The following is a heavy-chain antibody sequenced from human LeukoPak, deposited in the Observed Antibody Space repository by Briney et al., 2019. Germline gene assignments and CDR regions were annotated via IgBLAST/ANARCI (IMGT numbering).Heavy chain of an antibody. Sequence: SVKVSCKASGGTFSSYAISWVRQAPGQGLEWMGGIIPIFGTANYAQKFQGRVTMTRDMSTSTVYMELSSLRSEDTAVYYCPRGRGYSNREAFDIWGQGTMVTVSS. CDR2: IIPIFGTA. V-gene: IGHV1-69*05. CDR3: PRGRGYSNREAFDI. D-gene: IGHD6-13*01. J-gene: IGHJ3*02. CDR1: GGTFSSYA.